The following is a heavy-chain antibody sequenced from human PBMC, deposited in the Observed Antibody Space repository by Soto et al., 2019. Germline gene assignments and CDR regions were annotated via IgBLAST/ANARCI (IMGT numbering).Heavy chain of an antibody. CDR3: ARRERAAGTDWWFDP. V-gene: IGHV4-39*01. D-gene: IGHD6-13*01. CDR1: GGSISSSSFH. J-gene: IGHJ5*02. CDR2: IYYSGST. Sequence: QLQLQESGPGLVKPSETLSLTCTVSGGSISSSSFHWGWIRQPPGKGLEWIGSIYYSGSTYYSPSLKSRVPIAADTSKNQFPLKLSSVTAADTAVYYCARRERAAGTDWWFDPWGQGTLVTVSS.